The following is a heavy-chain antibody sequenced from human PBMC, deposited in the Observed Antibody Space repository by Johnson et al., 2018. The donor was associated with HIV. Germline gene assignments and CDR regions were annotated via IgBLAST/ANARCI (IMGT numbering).Heavy chain of an antibody. V-gene: IGHV3-30-3*01. CDR2: ILYDGSNK. CDR3: ARGYYYDSSGSDDAFDI. Sequence: QVQLVESGGGVAQPGRSLRLSCAASGLTFSFYAMHWVRQAPGKGLEWVALILYDGSNKYYADSVKGRFTISRDNSKNTLSLQMNSLRAEDTAVYYCARGYYYDSSGSDDAFDIWGQGTMVTVSS. J-gene: IGHJ3*02. D-gene: IGHD3-22*01. CDR1: GLTFSFYA.